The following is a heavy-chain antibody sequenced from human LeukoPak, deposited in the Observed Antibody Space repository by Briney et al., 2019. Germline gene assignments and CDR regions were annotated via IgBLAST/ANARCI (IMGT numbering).Heavy chain of an antibody. CDR2: IYYSGGT. J-gene: IGHJ4*02. CDR1: GDSFSSYY. D-gene: IGHD1-26*01. CDR3: ARRGATHFVDY. V-gene: IGHV4-59*08. Sequence: SETLSLTCSVSGDSFSSYYWSWIRQPPGKGLEWIGYIYYSGGTNYNPSLKSRVTISIDTSKNQFSLKLSSVTAADTAVYYCARRGATHFVDYWGQGTLVTVSS.